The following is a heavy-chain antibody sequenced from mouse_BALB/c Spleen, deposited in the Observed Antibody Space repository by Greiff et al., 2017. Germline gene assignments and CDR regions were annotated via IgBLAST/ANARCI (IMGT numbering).Heavy chain of an antibody. CDR2: IWGDGST. CDR1: GFSLTGYG. D-gene: IGHD2-10*01. CDR3: ARDGAYSGIYGAMDK. Sequence: VQLQQSGPGLVAPSQSLSITCTVSGFSLTGYGVNWVRQPPGKGLEWLGMIWGDGSTDYNSALKSRLSISKDNSKSQVFLKMSSLQTDDTARYYCARDGAYSGIYGAMDKRGQGTSVT. V-gene: IGHV2-6-7*01. J-gene: IGHJ4*01.